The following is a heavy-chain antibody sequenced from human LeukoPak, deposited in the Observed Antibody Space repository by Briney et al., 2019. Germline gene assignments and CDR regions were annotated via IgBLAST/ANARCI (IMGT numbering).Heavy chain of an antibody. J-gene: IGHJ4*02. CDR3: VRGSTLRHYQY. CDR2: IYYSGST. Sequence: SETLSLTCTVSVGSISSTTYYWGWIRRPPGKGLEWIGSIYYSGSTYYNPSLKSRVTVSVDTSKNQFSLKLSSVTAADTSVYYCVRGSTLRHYQYWGQGTLVTVSS. D-gene: IGHD3-16*01. V-gene: IGHV4-39*01. CDR1: VGSISSTTYY.